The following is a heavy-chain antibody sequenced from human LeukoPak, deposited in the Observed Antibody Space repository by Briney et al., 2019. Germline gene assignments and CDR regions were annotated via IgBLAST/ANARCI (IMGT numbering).Heavy chain of an antibody. V-gene: IGHV3-23*01. CDR1: GFTVSSNY. CDR3: ARGGVDYYGSGTYYLMYYFDY. D-gene: IGHD3-10*01. J-gene: IGHJ4*02. Sequence: GGSLRLSCVASGFTVSSNYMSWVRQAPGKGLEWVSGISGSGGATYYADSVKGRFTISRDDPHNTLYLQMNSLRAEDTAVYFCARGGVDYYGSGTYYLMYYFDYWGQGALVTVSS. CDR2: ISGSGGAT.